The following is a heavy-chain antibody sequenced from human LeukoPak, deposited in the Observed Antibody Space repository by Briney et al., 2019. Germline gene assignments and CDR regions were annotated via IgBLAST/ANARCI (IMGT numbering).Heavy chain of an antibody. CDR3: ARDIGSGWYLIDY. Sequence: GGSLRLSCAVAGFTFRTYTMNWVRQAPGKGLEWVSSISSSSSYIYYADSVKGRFTISRDNAKNPLYLQMNSLRAEDTAVYYCARDIGSGWYLIDYWGQGTLVTVSS. D-gene: IGHD6-19*01. CDR1: GFTFRTYT. J-gene: IGHJ4*02. V-gene: IGHV3-21*01. CDR2: ISSSSSYI.